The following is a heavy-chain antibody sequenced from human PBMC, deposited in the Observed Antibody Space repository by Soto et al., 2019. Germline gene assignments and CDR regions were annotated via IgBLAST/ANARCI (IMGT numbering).Heavy chain of an antibody. Sequence: GGSLRLSCAAYGFTFSSYSMNLVRQAPGKGLEWVSSISSSSSYIYYADSVKGRFTISRDNAKNSLYLQMNSLRAEDTAVYYCARDGPMGYSSWGQGTLVTVSS. J-gene: IGHJ5*02. D-gene: IGHD5-18*01. V-gene: IGHV3-21*01. CDR2: ISSSSSYI. CDR3: ARDGPMGYSS. CDR1: GFTFSSYS.